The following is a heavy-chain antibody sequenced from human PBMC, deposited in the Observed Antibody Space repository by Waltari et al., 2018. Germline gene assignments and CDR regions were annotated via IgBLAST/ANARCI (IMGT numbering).Heavy chain of an antibody. CDR3: ARSLSSSWYGGSNWFDP. D-gene: IGHD6-13*01. V-gene: IGHV3-48*04. Sequence: EVQLVESGGGLVQPGGSLRLSCAASGFTFRSYSMNWVRQAPGKGLEWVSYISSSSSTIYYADSVKGRFTISRDNAKNSLYLQMNSLRAEDTAVYYCARSLSSSWYGGSNWFDPWGQGTLVTVSS. CDR1: GFTFRSYS. J-gene: IGHJ5*02. CDR2: ISSSSSTI.